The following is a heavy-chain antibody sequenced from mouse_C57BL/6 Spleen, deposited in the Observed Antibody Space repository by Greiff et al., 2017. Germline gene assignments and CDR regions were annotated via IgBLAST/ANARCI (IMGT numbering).Heavy chain of an antibody. Sequence: QVQLQQPGAELVRPGTSVKLSCKASGYTFTSYWMHWVKQRPGQGLEWIGVIDPSDSYTNYNQKFKGKATLTVDTSSSTAYMQLSSLTSEDSAFYYCARPYDGYYVRSAMDYWGQGTSVTVSS. CDR3: ARPYDGYYVRSAMDY. CDR2: IDPSDSYT. V-gene: IGHV1-59*01. CDR1: GYTFTSYW. D-gene: IGHD2-3*01. J-gene: IGHJ4*01.